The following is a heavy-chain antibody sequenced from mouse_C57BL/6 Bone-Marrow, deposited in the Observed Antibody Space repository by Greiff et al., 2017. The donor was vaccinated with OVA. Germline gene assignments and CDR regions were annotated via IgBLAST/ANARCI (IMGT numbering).Heavy chain of an antibody. CDR3: TTPWFAY. Sequence: VQLQQSGAELVRPGASVKLSCTASGFNIKDDYMHWVKQRPEQGLEWIGWIDPENGDPEYASKFQGKATITADTSSNTAYLQLSSLTSEDTAVYYCTTPWFAYWGQGTLVTVSA. CDR2: IDPENGDP. J-gene: IGHJ3*01. V-gene: IGHV14-4*01. CDR1: GFNIKDDY.